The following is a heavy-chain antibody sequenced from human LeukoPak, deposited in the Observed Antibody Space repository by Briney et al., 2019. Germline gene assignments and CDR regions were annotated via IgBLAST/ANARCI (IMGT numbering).Heavy chain of an antibody. Sequence: NPSETLSLTCTVSGGSISSSSYYWGWIRQPPGKGLEWIGSIYYSGSTYYNPSLKSRVTISVDTSKNQFSLKLSSVTAADTAVYYCARVLRVRFYYDSSGYWYFDLWGRGTLVTVSS. CDR3: ARVLRVRFYYDSSGYWYFDL. V-gene: IGHV4-39*07. CDR2: IYYSGST. J-gene: IGHJ2*01. CDR1: GGSISSSSYY. D-gene: IGHD3-22*01.